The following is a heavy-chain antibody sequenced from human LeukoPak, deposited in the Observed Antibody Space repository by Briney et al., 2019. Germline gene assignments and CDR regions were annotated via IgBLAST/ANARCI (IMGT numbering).Heavy chain of an antibody. CDR3: ARDIKVAGKFDY. CDR2: ISAYNGNT. CDR1: GYTFTSYA. D-gene: IGHD6-19*01. J-gene: IGHJ4*02. Sequence: ASVKVSCKASGYTFTSYAMNWVRQAPGQGLEWMGWISAYNGNTNYAQKLQGRVTMTTDTSTSTAYMELRSLRSDDTAVYYCARDIKVAGKFDYWGQGALVTVSS. V-gene: IGHV1-18*01.